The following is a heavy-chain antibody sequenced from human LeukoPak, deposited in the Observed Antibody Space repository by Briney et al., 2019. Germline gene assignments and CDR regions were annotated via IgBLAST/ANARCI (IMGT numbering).Heavy chain of an antibody. J-gene: IGHJ6*03. Sequence: SVKVSCKASGYTFTSYGISWVRQAPGQGLEWMGGIIPIFGTANYAQKFQGRVTITADESPSTAYMELGSLRSEDTAVYYCARLIGSGVYYYMDVWGKGTTVTVSS. CDR2: IIPIFGTA. CDR1: GYTFTSYG. V-gene: IGHV1-69*13. CDR3: ARLIGSGVYYYMDV. D-gene: IGHD2-15*01.